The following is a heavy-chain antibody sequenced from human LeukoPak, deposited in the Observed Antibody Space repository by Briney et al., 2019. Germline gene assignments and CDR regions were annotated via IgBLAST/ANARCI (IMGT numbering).Heavy chain of an antibody. CDR1: GGSISSSNW. Sequence: SGTLSLTCAVSGGSISSSNWWSWVRQPPGKGLEWIGYVDHTGSTNFNPSLNGRVSISRDTTKNLFSLRLRSVTAADTAVYFCARGRVSSSTWYSTYYYYFYMDVWGKGTTVTVSS. CDR2: VDHTGST. CDR3: ARGRVSSSTWYSTYYYYFYMDV. V-gene: IGHV4-4*02. D-gene: IGHD1-1*01. J-gene: IGHJ6*03.